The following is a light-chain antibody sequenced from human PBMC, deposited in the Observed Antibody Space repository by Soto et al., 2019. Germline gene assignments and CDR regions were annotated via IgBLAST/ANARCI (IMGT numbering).Light chain of an antibody. Sequence: EIVLTQSPGTLSLSPGERATLSCRASHSVNRNYLAWYQQKPGQAPRLLIYHTSSRATGIPDRFSGTGSGIDFTLTISRLEPEDFAVYYCQQYGRSPPTFGPGTKVDIK. J-gene: IGKJ3*01. V-gene: IGKV3-20*01. CDR2: HTS. CDR1: HSVNRNY. CDR3: QQYGRSPPT.